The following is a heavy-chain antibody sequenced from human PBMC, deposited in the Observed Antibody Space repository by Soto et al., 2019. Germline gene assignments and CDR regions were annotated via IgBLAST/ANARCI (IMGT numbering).Heavy chain of an antibody. CDR2: MKSKTDAGTT. J-gene: IGHJ4*02. D-gene: IGHD2-15*01. V-gene: IGHV3-15*01. CDR1: GFTFANAW. CDR3: LSERGAGSYNGYSREDH. Sequence: EVQLVESGGGLVKPGESLKLSCATSGFTFANAWMSWVRQAPGKGLEWVGRMKSKTDAGTTDFAAPVQGRFSISRDGSKNTWFPHMTHVKVEDTAMYYSLSERGAGSYNGYSREDHGGQGTLVTVSS.